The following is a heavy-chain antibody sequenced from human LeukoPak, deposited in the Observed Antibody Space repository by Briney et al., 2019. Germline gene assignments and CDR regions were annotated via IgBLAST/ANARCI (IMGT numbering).Heavy chain of an antibody. Sequence: GASVKVSCKASGYTFTGYYVHWVRQAPGQGLEWMGWTNPNSGGTKYAQKFQGRVTMTRDTSITTAYMELSSLRSDDTAVYYCARFLGYCSAGSCYFDYWGQGTLVTVSS. V-gene: IGHV1-2*02. D-gene: IGHD2-15*01. J-gene: IGHJ4*02. CDR3: ARFLGYCSAGSCYFDY. CDR2: TNPNSGGT. CDR1: GYTFTGYY.